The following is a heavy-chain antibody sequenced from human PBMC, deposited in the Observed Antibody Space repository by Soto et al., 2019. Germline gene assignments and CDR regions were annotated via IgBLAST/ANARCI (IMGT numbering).Heavy chain of an antibody. Sequence: QVQLEQSGAEVKKPGASVTVSCKASGFTFTNYGINWVRQAPGQGLEWLGWISAYNGNTNYAQRLLGRVTLTTDTSTSTGYMELRSLTSDDTAVYYCARGGSASDFDRWGQGTLVTVSS. CDR2: ISAYNGNT. J-gene: IGHJ4*02. CDR1: GFTFTNYG. D-gene: IGHD6-6*01. V-gene: IGHV1-18*01. CDR3: ARGGSASDFDR.